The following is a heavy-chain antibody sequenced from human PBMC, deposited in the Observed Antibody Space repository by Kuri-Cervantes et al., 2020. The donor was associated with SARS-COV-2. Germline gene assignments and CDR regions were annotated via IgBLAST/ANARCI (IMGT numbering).Heavy chain of an antibody. CDR3: YCAPKEGFDS. CDR1: EPTFPNYD. D-gene: IGHD2-21*01. CDR2: VKTNSGNK. J-gene: IGHJ4*02. V-gene: IGHV1-8*01. Sequence: ASVKVSCKAPEPTFPNYDINWVRQATGQGLKWMGMVKTNSGNKLYAQIFQGRVTMTRDTSTSTVYMELSSLTSDDTAIYYCYCAPKEGFDSWGQGTLVTVSS.